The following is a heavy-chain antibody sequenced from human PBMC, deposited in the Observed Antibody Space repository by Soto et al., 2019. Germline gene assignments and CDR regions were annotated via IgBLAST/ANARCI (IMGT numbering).Heavy chain of an antibody. V-gene: IGHV1-69*09. CDR3: ATPACAATWCSPSHNLDH. Sequence: QVQLVQSGAEVKKPESSVKVSCKTSGGTFVRHVISWVRQAPGQGPEWMGKINPLSVISNYAQKFQDRVTITADTDSSTAYMELSSLRSDDTAVYYCATPACAATWCSPSHNLDHWGQGTLVTVSS. J-gene: IGHJ4*02. CDR2: INPLSVIS. CDR1: GGTFVRHV. D-gene: IGHD2-2*01.